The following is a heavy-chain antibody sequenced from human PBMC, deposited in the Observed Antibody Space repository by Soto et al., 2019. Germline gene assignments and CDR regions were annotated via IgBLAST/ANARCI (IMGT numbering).Heavy chain of an antibody. Sequence: QVQLQESGPGLVKPSQTLSLTCTVSGGSISSGDYYWSWIRQPPGKGLEWIGYIYYSGSTYYNPSLKSRVTISVDTSKNQFSLKLSSVTAADTAVYYCARGRRMGYHGSGSDDFDYWGQGTLVTVSS. J-gene: IGHJ4*02. CDR3: ARGRRMGYHGSGSDDFDY. V-gene: IGHV4-30-4*01. D-gene: IGHD3-10*01. CDR2: IYYSGST. CDR1: GGSISSGDYY.